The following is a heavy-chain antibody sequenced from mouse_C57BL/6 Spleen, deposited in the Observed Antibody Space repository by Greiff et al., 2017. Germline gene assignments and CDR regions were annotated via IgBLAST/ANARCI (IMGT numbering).Heavy chain of an antibody. CDR3: ARARYFDY. Sequence: EVQRVESGPGLVKPSQSLSLTCSVTGYSITSGYYWNWIRQFPGKKLEWMGYISYDGSNNYNPSLKNRISITRDTSKNQFFLKLNSVTTEDTATYYCARARYFDYWGQGTTLTVSS. V-gene: IGHV3-6*01. CDR2: ISYDGSN. J-gene: IGHJ2*01. CDR1: GYSITSGYY.